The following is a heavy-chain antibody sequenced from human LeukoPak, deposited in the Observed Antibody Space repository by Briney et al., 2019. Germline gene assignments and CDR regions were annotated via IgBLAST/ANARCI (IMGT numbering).Heavy chain of an antibody. D-gene: IGHD6-13*01. CDR2: ISYDGSNK. J-gene: IGHJ4*02. Sequence: PGGSLRLSCAASGFTFSSYGMHWVRQAPGKGLEWVAVISYDGSNKYYADSVKGRFTISRDNSKNTLYLQMNSLRAEDTAVYYCAKDSKSEGIAADSFDYWGQGTLVTVSS. CDR3: AKDSKSEGIAADSFDY. V-gene: IGHV3-30*18. CDR1: GFTFSSYG.